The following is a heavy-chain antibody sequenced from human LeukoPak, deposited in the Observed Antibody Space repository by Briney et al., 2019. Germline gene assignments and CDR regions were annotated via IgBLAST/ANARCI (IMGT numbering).Heavy chain of an antibody. V-gene: IGHV3-49*03. Sequence: GGSLRLSCTASGFTFGDFAMSWYRQAPGKGLEWVSFIRSKAYSGTAEYAASVEGRFIISRDDSKNTAYLQMNSLKTEDTVVYYCTRWRLGGSNTDDGFDYWGQGTLVTVSS. D-gene: IGHD1-1*01. CDR2: IRSKAYSGTA. CDR3: TRWRLGGSNTDDGFDY. CDR1: GFTFGDFA. J-gene: IGHJ4*02.